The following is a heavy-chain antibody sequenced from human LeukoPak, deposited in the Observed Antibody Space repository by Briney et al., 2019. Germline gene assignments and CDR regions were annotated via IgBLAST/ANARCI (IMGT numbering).Heavy chain of an antibody. J-gene: IGHJ4*02. V-gene: IGHV3-64D*06. D-gene: IGHD3-9*01. CDR2: ISGNGGST. CDR3: VKDRSDILTGPGSN. Sequence: PGGSLRLSCSASGFTFSSYAMHWVRQAPGKGLEYVSAISGNGGSTYYAASVKGRFTISRDNSKNTLYLQMSSLRAEDTAVYYCVKDRSDILTGPGSNWGQGTLVTVSS. CDR1: GFTFSSYA.